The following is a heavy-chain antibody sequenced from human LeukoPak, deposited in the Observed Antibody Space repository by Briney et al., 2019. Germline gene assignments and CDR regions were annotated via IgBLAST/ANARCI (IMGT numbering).Heavy chain of an antibody. V-gene: IGHV1-46*01. J-gene: IGHJ1*01. CDR1: GYTFTSYY. CDR2: INPSGGST. Sequence: GASVKVSCKASGYTFTSYYKHWVRQAPGQGLEWMGIINPSGGSTSYAQKFQRRVTMTRDTSTSTVYMELSSLRSEDTAVYYCASPAPTVSGAEYFQHWGQGTLVTVSS. CDR3: ASPAPTVSGAEYFQH. D-gene: IGHD4-17*01.